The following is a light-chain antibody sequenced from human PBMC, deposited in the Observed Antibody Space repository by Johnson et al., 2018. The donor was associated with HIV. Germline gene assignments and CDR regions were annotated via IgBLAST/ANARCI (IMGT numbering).Light chain of an antibody. CDR1: NSNIGNNY. CDR3: GTWDNSLTAYV. J-gene: IGLJ1*01. Sequence: QSVLTQPPSVSAAPGQKVTISCSGSNSNIGNNYVSWYQQLPGTAPKLLIYYNTKRPSGIPDRFSGSKSDASATLAITGLQTGDEADYYCGTWDNSLTAYVFGTGTKVTV. V-gene: IGLV1-51*01. CDR2: YNT.